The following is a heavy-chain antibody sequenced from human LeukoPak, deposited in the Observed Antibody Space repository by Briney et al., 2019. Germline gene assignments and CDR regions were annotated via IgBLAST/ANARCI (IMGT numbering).Heavy chain of an antibody. Sequence: PSETLSLTCTVSGGSISSYYWSWIRQPPGKGLEWIGYIYYSGSTNYNPSLKSRVTISVDTSKNQFSLKLSSVTAADTAVYYCARGRLYYYGSGSYYWFDPGGQGTLVTVSS. D-gene: IGHD3-10*01. CDR3: ARGRLYYYGSGSYYWFDP. CDR2: IYYSGST. CDR1: GGSISSYY. J-gene: IGHJ5*02. V-gene: IGHV4-59*01.